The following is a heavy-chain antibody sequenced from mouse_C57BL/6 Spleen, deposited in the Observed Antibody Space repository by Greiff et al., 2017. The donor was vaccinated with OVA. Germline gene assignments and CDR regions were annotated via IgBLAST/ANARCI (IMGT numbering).Heavy chain of an antibody. J-gene: IGHJ2*01. V-gene: IGHV1-19*01. CDR2: INPYNGGT. CDR3: ARWGDAHFDY. D-gene: IGHD3-3*01. CDR1: GYTFTDYY. Sequence: DVQLQQSGPVLVKPGASVKMSCKASGYTFTDYYMNWVKQSHGKSLEWIGVINPYNGGTSYNQKFKGKATLTVDKSSSTAYMELNSLTSEDSAVYYCARWGDAHFDYWGQGTTLTVSS.